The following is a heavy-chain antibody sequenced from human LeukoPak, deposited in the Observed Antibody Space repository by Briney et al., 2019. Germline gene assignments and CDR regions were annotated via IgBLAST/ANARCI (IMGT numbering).Heavy chain of an antibody. D-gene: IGHD3-9*01. CDR1: GGSISSSTFY. J-gene: IGHJ4*02. CDR2: VYYGGAT. CDR3: TRGSYDVLTGFSTLGEY. V-gene: IGHV4-39*01. Sequence: AETLSLTCTVSGGSISSSTFYWGWIRQPPGKGLEWIRNVYYGGATYYNPSLKSRLTISVDTSQRQFSLRLTSVTAADTALYYCTRGSYDVLTGFSTLGEYWGQGALVTVSS.